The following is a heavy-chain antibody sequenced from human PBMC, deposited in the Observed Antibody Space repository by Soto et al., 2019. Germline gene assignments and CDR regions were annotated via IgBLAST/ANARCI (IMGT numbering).Heavy chain of an antibody. CDR2: ISSSSSYI. CDR1: GVTFSSYS. V-gene: IGHV3-21*01. D-gene: IGHD3-16*01. J-gene: IGHJ4*02. CDR3: ARGVDYVLGGYDY. Sequence: PGGFLRLSCAASGVTFSSYSMNWVRQAPGKGLEWVSSISSSSSYIYYADSVKGRFTISRDNAKNSLYLQMNSLRAEDTAVYYCARGVDYVLGGYDYWGQGTLVTVSS.